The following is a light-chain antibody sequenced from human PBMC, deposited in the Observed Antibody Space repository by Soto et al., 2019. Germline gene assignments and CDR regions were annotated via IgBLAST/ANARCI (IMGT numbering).Light chain of an antibody. J-gene: IGKJ1*01. CDR2: AAS. CDR1: QSVSRN. Sequence: EIVMTQSPATLSVSPGERLTLSCRASQSVSRNLAWYQQRFGQRPRFLIYAASTRATGIPARFSGSGYGTEFTLTISSLQSEDFAVYYCQQYDSWPPWTFGQGTKVEF. V-gene: IGKV3-15*01. CDR3: QQYDSWPPWT.